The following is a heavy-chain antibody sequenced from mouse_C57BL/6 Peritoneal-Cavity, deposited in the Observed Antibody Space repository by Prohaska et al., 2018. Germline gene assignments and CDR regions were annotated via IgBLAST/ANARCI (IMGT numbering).Heavy chain of an antibody. CDR3: MRYGNYWDVDV. D-gene: IGHD2-1*01. CDR1: GFTFSGFW. J-gene: IGHJ1*03. CDR2: INSDGSAI. Sequence: EVQLLETGGGLVQPGGSRGLSCEGSGFTFSGFWMSWVRQTPGKTLEWIGNINSDGSAINYEPSIKDRFTIFRDNDKSTLYLQMSNVRSEDTATYFCMRYGNYWDVDVWGTGTTVTVSS. V-gene: IGHV11-2*01.